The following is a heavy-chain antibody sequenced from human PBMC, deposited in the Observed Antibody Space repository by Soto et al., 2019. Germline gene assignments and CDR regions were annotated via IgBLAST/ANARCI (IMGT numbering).Heavy chain of an antibody. CDR2: IIPIFGTA. Sequence: QVQLVQSGAEVKKPGSSVKVSCKASGGTFSSYAISWVRQAPGQGLEWMGGIIPIFGTANYAQKFQGRVTITADKSTSTAYMELSSLISEDTAVYYCARARTLVEGATDYYYGMDVWGQGTTVTVSS. CDR3: ARARTLVEGATDYYYGMDV. CDR1: GGTFSSYA. D-gene: IGHD5-12*01. J-gene: IGHJ6*02. V-gene: IGHV1-69*06.